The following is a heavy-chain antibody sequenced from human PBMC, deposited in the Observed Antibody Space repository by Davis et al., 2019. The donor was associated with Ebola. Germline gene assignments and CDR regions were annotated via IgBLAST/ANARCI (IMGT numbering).Heavy chain of an antibody. CDR3: AKDLYLHSYLYYYYGMDV. Sequence: GESLKISCAASGFTFSTYWMYWVRQAPGEGLVWVSRINSDGTITIYADSVKGRFTISRDNAKNTLYLQMNSLRAEDTAVYYCAKDLYLHSYLYYYYGMDVWGQGTTVTVSS. CDR1: GFTFSTYW. CDR2: INSDGTIT. V-gene: IGHV3-74*01. D-gene: IGHD5-18*01. J-gene: IGHJ6*02.